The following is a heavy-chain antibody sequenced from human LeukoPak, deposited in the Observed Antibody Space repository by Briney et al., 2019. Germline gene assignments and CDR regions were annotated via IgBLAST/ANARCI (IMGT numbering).Heavy chain of an antibody. D-gene: IGHD6-19*01. Sequence: SETLSLTCTVSGGSISSYYWSWIRQPPGKGLEWIGYIYYSGSTNYNPSLKSRVTISVDTSKNQFSLKLSSVTAADTAVYYCASYSSGWYRGDAFDIWGQGTMVTVSS. J-gene: IGHJ3*02. V-gene: IGHV4-59*01. CDR3: ASYSSGWYRGDAFDI. CDR2: IYYSGST. CDR1: GGSISSYY.